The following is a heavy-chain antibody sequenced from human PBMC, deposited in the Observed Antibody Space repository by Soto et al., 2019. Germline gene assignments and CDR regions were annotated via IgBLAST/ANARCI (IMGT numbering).Heavy chain of an antibody. V-gene: IGHV4-4*07. CDR2: FSLSGTT. J-gene: IGHJ4*02. CDR1: GASITGSFF. CDR3: ARGMTPPGAPAWYYFDS. D-gene: IGHD2-8*02. Sequence: SETLSLTCTVSGASITGSFFWSWIRQPAGKGLEWIGRFSLSGTTNYNPSLRSRVTMSADVSKNQLSLRLTSVTAADTALYYCARGMTPPGAPAWYYFDSWGQGTLVTVPQ.